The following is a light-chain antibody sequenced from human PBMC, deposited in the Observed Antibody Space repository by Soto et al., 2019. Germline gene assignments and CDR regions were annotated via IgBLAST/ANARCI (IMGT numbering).Light chain of an antibody. J-gene: IGKJ4*01. CDR3: QPFRDLPLT. CDR2: DAS. CDR1: ADISNF. Sequence: DIQMTQSPSSLSASVGDTVTITWQTSADISNFLNWYQQKPGKAPKLLVFDASTLETGVPSRFSGGGCGTLYTFTITSLQPEDLATYFCQPFRDLPLTFGGGTKVEI. V-gene: IGKV1-33*01.